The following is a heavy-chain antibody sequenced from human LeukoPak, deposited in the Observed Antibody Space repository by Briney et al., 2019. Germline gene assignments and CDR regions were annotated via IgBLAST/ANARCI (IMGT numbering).Heavy chain of an antibody. Sequence: GASVKVSCKAFGYTFTSYDINWVRQATGQGLEWMGWMNPNSGNTGYAQKFQGRVTMTRNTSISTAYMELSSLRSEDTAVYYCARGRTGTTGYYYYYYMDVWGKGTTVTVSS. V-gene: IGHV1-8*01. CDR2: MNPNSGNT. D-gene: IGHD1-7*01. J-gene: IGHJ6*03. CDR1: GYTFTSYD. CDR3: ARGRTGTTGYYYYYYMDV.